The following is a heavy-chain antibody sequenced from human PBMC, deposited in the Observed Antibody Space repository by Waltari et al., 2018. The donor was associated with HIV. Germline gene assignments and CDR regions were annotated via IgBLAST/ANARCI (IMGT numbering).Heavy chain of an antibody. CDR1: GGSISSGSYY. Sequence: QVQLQESGPGMVKPSQTLPLTCTVSGGSISSGSYYWSWIRQPAGKGLEWIGRIYTSGSTNYNPSLKSRVTISVDTSKNQFSLKLSSVTAADTAVYYCARGGGYSNFDYWGQGTLVTVSS. CDR2: IYTSGST. CDR3: ARGGGYSNFDY. J-gene: IGHJ4*02. V-gene: IGHV4-61*02. D-gene: IGHD5-18*01.